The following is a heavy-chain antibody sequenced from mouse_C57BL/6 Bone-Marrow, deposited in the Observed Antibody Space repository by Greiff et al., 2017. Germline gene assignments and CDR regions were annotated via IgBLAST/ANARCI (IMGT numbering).Heavy chain of an antibody. CDR1: GYTFTSYW. V-gene: IGHV1-64*01. J-gene: IGHJ1*03. CDR2: IHPNSGST. Sequence: QVQLQQPGAELVKPGASVKLSCKASGYTFTSYWMHWVKQRPGQGLEWIGMIHPNSGSTNYNEKFKSKATLTVDKSSSTAYMQLSSLTSEDSAVYYCAREGYYYYGSSYRYFDVWGTGTTVTVSS. CDR3: AREGYYYYGSSYRYFDV. D-gene: IGHD1-1*01.